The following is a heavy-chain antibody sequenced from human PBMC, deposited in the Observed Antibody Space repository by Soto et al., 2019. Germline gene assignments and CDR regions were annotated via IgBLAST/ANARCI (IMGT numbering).Heavy chain of an antibody. CDR2: ISGSGGST. J-gene: IGHJ4*02. D-gene: IGHD3-10*01. V-gene: IGHV3-23*01. Sequence: GGSLRLSCAASGFTFSTYAMNWVRQAPGKGLEWISVISGSGGSTYYADSVKGRFTISRDNSKNTLYLRMNSLRAEDTAVYYCAKRASGSYFDYWSQGTLVTVSS. CDR3: AKRASGSYFDY. CDR1: GFTFSTYA.